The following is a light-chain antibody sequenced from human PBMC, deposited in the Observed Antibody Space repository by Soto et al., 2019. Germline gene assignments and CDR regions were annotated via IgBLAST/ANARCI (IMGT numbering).Light chain of an antibody. J-gene: IGKJ1*01. Sequence: EIVLTQSPGTLSLSPGERATLSCRASQSVSTNYLAWYQRKPGQAPRLLIYGASSRATDIPNRFSGSGSGTDFTVTSTRRKAEDFAVYYCQRYGSSPPTFGQGTKVEIK. CDR2: GAS. CDR3: QRYGSSPPT. CDR1: QSVSTNY. V-gene: IGKV3-20*01.